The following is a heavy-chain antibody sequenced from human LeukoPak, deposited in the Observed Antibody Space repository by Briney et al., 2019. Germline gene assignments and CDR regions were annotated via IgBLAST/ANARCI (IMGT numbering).Heavy chain of an antibody. CDR1: GFTFSSHW. D-gene: IGHD2-2*01. CDR3: ARERCSSTSCYGFDY. V-gene: IGHV3-74*01. CDR2: INSDGSST. Sequence: GGSLRLSCAASGFTFSSHWMHWVRQAPGKGLVWVSRINSDGSSTSYADSVKGRFTISRDNAKNTLYLQMNSLRAEDTAVYYCARERCSSTSCYGFDYWGQGTLVTVSS. J-gene: IGHJ4*02.